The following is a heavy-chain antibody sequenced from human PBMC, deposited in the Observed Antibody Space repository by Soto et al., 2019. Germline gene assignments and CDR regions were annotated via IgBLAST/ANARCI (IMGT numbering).Heavy chain of an antibody. CDR3: AHVYGGFDNFDY. D-gene: IGHD5-12*01. Sequence: QITLKESGPTLVKPTQTLTLTCTFSGFALSTSGVGMGGIRQPPGKALEWLALIYWDDDKRYSPSLKSRLTITKDTSKNQVVLTMTNMDPMDTATYYCAHVYGGFDNFDYWGQGTLVTVSS. J-gene: IGHJ4*02. V-gene: IGHV2-5*02. CDR2: IYWDDDK. CDR1: GFALSTSGVG.